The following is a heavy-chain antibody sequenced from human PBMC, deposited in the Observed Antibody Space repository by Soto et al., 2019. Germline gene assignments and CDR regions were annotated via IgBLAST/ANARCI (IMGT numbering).Heavy chain of an antibody. Sequence: PSETLSLTCTVSGGSVSSGSYYWSWIRQPPGKGLEWIGYIYYSGSTNYNPSLKSRVTISVDTSKNQFSLKLSSVTAADTAVYYCARDLSSIKGDEDYDAFDIWGQGTMVTVSS. CDR1: GGSVSSGSYY. J-gene: IGHJ3*02. CDR2: IYYSGST. V-gene: IGHV4-61*01. CDR3: ARDLSSIKGDEDYDAFDI. D-gene: IGHD3-16*01.